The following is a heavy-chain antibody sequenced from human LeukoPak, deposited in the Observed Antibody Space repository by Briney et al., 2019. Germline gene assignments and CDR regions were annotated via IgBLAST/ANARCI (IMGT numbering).Heavy chain of an antibody. CDR2: VSSSGRGT. V-gene: IGHV3-23*01. D-gene: IGHD3-22*01. CDR1: GFTFRNYA. Sequence: GASLRLSCAASGFTFRNYAMSWVRPASGKGLEWVSAVSSSGRGTYFAASVKGRFTISRDNSKNTLYLQMNSLRAEDTAVYYCAKEFDSSGFFDCWGQGTLVTVSS. CDR3: AKEFDSSGFFDC. J-gene: IGHJ4*02.